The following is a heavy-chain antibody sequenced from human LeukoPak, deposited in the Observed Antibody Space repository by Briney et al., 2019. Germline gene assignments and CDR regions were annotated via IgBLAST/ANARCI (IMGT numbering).Heavy chain of an antibody. D-gene: IGHD2-2*01. J-gene: IGHJ4*02. V-gene: IGHV3-74*01. Sequence: GGSLRLSCAASGFTFSSYWMHWVRQAPGKGLVWVSRINSDGSSTSYADSVKGRFTISRDNAKNTLYLQMNGLRAEDTAVYYCARDHGDIVVVLAAIDYWGQGTLVTVSS. CDR1: GFTFSSYW. CDR2: INSDGSST. CDR3: ARDHGDIVVVLAAIDY.